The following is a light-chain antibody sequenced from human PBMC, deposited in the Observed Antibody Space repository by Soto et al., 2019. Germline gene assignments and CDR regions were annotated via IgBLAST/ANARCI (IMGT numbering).Light chain of an antibody. CDR3: SSYTSSRTLV. CDR2: EVI. J-gene: IGLJ2*01. Sequence: QSVLTQPASVSGSPGQSVTISCTGTSSDVGGYKYVSWYQQHPGRAPKLMIYEVIHRPSGVSSRFSGSKSGKTASLSISGLQADDEADYYCSSYTSSRTLVFGGGTKVTVL. V-gene: IGLV2-14*01. CDR1: SSDVGGYKY.